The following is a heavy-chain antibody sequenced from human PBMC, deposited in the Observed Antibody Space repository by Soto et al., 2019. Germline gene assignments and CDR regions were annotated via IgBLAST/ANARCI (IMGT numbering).Heavy chain of an antibody. CDR1: GFTFSSYA. D-gene: IGHD2-15*01. V-gene: IGHV3-23*01. J-gene: IGHJ4*02. CDR3: AKRRGAGGHFDY. CDR2: VSIGGST. Sequence: LRLSCAASGFTFSSYAMGWVRQGPGKGLEWVAVVSIGGSTHYADSVMGRFTIPRDNSKNTLSLQMNSLTAEDTAVYFCAKRRGAGGHFDYWGQGALVTVSS.